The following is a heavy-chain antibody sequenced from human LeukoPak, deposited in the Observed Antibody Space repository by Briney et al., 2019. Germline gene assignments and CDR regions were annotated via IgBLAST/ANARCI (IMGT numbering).Heavy chain of an antibody. Sequence: GGSLRLSCAASGFIFNNYGLIRVRQAPGKGLEWVSAISNDGGGTTYADFVKGRFTISRDNSKNTLFPQMNSLRAEDTALYYCAKGGSGYFLDLWGQGTLVTVSS. CDR2: ISNDGGGT. CDR3: AKGGSGYFLDL. J-gene: IGHJ5*02. CDR1: GFIFNNYG. V-gene: IGHV3-23*01. D-gene: IGHD3-22*01.